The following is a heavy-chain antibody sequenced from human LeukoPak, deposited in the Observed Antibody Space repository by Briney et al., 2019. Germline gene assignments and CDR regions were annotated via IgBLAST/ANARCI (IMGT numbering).Heavy chain of an antibody. V-gene: IGHV3-23*01. CDR1: GFTFNTYA. CDR2: ISGSGGST. D-gene: IGHD2-2*01. J-gene: IGHJ4*02. CDR3: AKDLDCSSTSCYPDY. Sequence: GGSLRLSCAASGFTFNTYAMSWVRQAPGKGLEWVSAISGSGGSTYYADSVKGRFTISRDNSKNTLYLQMNSLRADDTAVYYCAKDLDCSSTSCYPDYWGQGTLVTVSS.